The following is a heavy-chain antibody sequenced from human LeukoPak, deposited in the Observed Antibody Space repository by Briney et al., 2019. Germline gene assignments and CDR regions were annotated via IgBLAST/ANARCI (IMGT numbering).Heavy chain of an antibody. V-gene: IGHV3-48*03. J-gene: IGHJ4*02. CDR3: ARIYSSGNNFDY. D-gene: IGHD6-19*01. Sequence: GGSLRLSCAGSGFTFSDYAINWVRQAPGKGLEWVSYISSSGSTIYYADSVKGRFTISRDNAKNSLYLQMNSLRAEDTAVYYCARIYSSGNNFDYWGQGTLVTVSS. CDR2: ISSSGSTI. CDR1: GFTFSDYA.